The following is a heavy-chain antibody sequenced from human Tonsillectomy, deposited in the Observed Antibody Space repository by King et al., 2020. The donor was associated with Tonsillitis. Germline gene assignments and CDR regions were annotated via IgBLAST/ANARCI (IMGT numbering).Heavy chain of an antibody. J-gene: IGHJ4*02. Sequence: VQLVESGGGVVQPGRSLRLSCAASGFTFSSYGMHWVRQAPGKGLEWLAIIWYDGSNKYYGDSVKGRFTISRDNSKNTLYLQMNSLRAEDTAVYYCARDPVAYCGGDCYSGFDYWGKGTLVTVSS. CDR2: IWYDGSNK. CDR3: ARDPVAYCGGDCYSGFDY. D-gene: IGHD2-21*02. V-gene: IGHV3-33*08. CDR1: GFTFSSYG.